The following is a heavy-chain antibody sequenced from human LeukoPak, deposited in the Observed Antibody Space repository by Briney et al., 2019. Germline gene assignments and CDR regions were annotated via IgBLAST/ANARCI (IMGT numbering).Heavy chain of an antibody. D-gene: IGHD1-26*01. Sequence: GGSLRLSCAASGFIFSSYEMNWVRQAPGKGLEWVALIYYDGSNKYYVDSVKGRFTISRDNSKNMLYLQMNSLRAEDTAVYYCARDLLYSGSYSWYFDLWGRGTLVTVSS. V-gene: IGHV3-33*08. CDR1: GFIFSSYE. CDR3: ARDLLYSGSYSWYFDL. CDR2: IYYDGSNK. J-gene: IGHJ2*01.